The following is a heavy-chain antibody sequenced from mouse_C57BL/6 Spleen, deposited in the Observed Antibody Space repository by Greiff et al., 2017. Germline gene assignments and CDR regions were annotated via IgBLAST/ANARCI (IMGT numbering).Heavy chain of an antibody. J-gene: IGHJ1*03. CDR2: ISNLAYSI. CDR1: GFTFSDYG. V-gene: IGHV5-15*01. D-gene: IGHD1-1*01. Sequence: EVKVVESGGGLVQPGGSLILSCAASGFTFSDYGLAWVRQAPRTGPEWVAFISNLAYSIYYADTVTGRFTISRENAKNTLYLEKSSLMSEDTAMYYCARHGDYGSSYWYFDVWGTGTTVTVSS. CDR3: ARHGDYGSSYWYFDV.